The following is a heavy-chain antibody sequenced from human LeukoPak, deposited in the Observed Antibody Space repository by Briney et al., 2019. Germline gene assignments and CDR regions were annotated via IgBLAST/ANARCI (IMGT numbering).Heavy chain of an antibody. D-gene: IGHD3-10*01. V-gene: IGHV3-21*01. Sequence: PGGSLRLSCAASGFTFSSYSMNWVRQAPGKGLEWVSSISSSSSYIYYADSVKGRFTISRDNAKNSLYLQMNSLRAEDTAVYYCARTQLLAEYGSGSWPGYWGQGTLVTVSS. CDR3: ARTQLLAEYGSGSWPGY. CDR2: ISSSSSYI. J-gene: IGHJ4*02. CDR1: GFTFSSYS.